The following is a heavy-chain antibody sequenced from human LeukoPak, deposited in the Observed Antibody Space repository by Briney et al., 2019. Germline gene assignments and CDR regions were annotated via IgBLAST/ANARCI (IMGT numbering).Heavy chain of an antibody. D-gene: IGHD1-26*01. V-gene: IGHV4-34*01. CDR3: ARRPIRVGARGAAFDI. CDR2: INHSGST. J-gene: IGHJ3*02. CDR1: GGSFSGYY. Sequence: PSETLSLTCAVYGGSFSGYYWSWIRQPPGKGLEWIGEINHSGSTNYNPSLESRVTISVDTSKNQFSLKLSSVTAADTAVYYCARRPIRVGARGAAFDIWGQGTMVTVSS.